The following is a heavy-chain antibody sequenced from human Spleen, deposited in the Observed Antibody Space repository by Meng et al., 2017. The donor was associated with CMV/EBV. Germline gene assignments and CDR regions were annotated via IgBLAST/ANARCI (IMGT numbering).Heavy chain of an antibody. Sequence: ASVKVSYKASGYTFTSYDINWVRQATGQGLEWMGWMNPNSGNTGYAQKFQGRVTMTRNTSISTAYMELSRLRSDDTAVNYCARGGGRFDFGSGNPNDWFDPWGQGTLVTVSS. CDR3: ARGGGRFDFGSGNPNDWFDP. CDR2: MNPNSGNT. J-gene: IGHJ5*02. V-gene: IGHV1-8*01. CDR1: GYTFTSYD. D-gene: IGHD3-3*01.